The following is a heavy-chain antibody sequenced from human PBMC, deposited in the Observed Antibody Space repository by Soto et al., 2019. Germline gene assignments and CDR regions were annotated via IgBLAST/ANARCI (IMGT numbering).Heavy chain of an antibody. D-gene: IGHD3-3*01. V-gene: IGHV3-49*04. Sequence: SLRLSCTASGFTFGDYAMSWVRQAPGKGLEWVGFIRSKAYGGTTEYAASVKGRFTISRDDSKSIAYLQMNSLKTEDTAVYYCTRNCYDFWSGYPLYGMDVWGQGTTVTVSS. CDR3: TRNCYDFWSGYPLYGMDV. CDR2: IRSKAYGGTT. J-gene: IGHJ6*02. CDR1: GFTFGDYA.